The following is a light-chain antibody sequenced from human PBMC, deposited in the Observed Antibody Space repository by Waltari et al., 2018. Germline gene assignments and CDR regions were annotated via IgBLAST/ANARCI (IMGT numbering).Light chain of an antibody. Sequence: QSVLTQPPSVSGAPGQTIMISCSGSGSNIGAGSDFPWYQQLPGTAPKLVIYENVKRPSGVPDRFSGSKSGTSVSLAITDLQAEDEADYYCQSFDTTQNAWVFGGGTKLIVV. CDR1: GSNIGAGSD. CDR2: ENV. J-gene: IGLJ3*02. CDR3: QSFDTTQNAWV. V-gene: IGLV1-40*01.